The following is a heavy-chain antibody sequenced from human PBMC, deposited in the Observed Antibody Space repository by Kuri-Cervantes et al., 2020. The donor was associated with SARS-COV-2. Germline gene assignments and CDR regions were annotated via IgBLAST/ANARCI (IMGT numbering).Heavy chain of an antibody. CDR2: ISADATIT. Sequence: GGSLRLSCAASGFTVSSNYMSWVRQAPGKALAWVSAISADATITYYVDSVKGRFTISRDNSKNTLYLQMNSLRSEDTAVYYCARSGYSGPFDPWGQGTLVTVSS. V-gene: IGHV3-53*05. CDR1: GFTVSSNY. CDR3: ARSGYSGPFDP. D-gene: IGHD5-12*01. J-gene: IGHJ5*02.